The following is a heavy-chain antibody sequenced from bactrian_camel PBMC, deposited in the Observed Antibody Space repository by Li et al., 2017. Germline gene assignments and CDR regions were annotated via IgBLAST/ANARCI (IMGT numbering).Heavy chain of an antibody. Sequence: QLVESGGGLVQPGGSLRLSCVASGYTSKSAFMGWFSQAPGKDREAVAAIGTDDGRTYYADSAKGRFTVSQDNGKNTLSLQMTALKPEDTAVYYCAAAPVDRRSGLQCDWGSGRRGQGTQVTVS. CDR1: GYTSKSAF. V-gene: IGHV3S28*01. D-gene: IGHD7*01. J-gene: IGHJ4*01. CDR2: IGTDDGRT. CDR3: AAAPVDRRSGLQCDWGSGR.